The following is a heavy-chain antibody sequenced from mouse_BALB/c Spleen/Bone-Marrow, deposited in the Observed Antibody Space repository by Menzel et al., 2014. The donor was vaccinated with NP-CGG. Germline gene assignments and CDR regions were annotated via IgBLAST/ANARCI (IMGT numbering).Heavy chain of an antibody. Sequence: DVMLVESGGGLVKPGGSLKLSCAASGFTFSDYYMYWVRQTPEKRLEWVATISEGGNYTCYPDSVKGRFTISRDNAKNNLYLQMNSLKSEDTAMYYCASDGDYGYAWFAFWGQGTLVTVSA. CDR3: ASDGDYGYAWFAF. V-gene: IGHV5-4*02. CDR2: ISEGGNYT. CDR1: GFTFSDYY. J-gene: IGHJ3*01. D-gene: IGHD2-14*01.